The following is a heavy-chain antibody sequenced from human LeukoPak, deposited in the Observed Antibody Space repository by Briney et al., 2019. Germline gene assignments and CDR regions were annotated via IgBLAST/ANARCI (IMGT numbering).Heavy chain of an antibody. CDR1: X. CDR3: ARAHTILNP. CDR2: INPNSGGT. V-gene: IGHV1-2*06. J-gene: IGHJ5*02. D-gene: IGHD2-21*01. Sequence: XXXXVRQAPGQGLEWMGRINPNSGGTNYAQKFQGRVTMTRDTSISTVYMELSRLRSDDTAVYYCARAHTILNPWGQGTRVTVSS.